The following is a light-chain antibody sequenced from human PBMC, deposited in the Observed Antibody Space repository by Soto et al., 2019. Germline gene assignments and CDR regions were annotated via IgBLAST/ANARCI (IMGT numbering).Light chain of an antibody. V-gene: IGKV3-20*01. CDR1: LSVSSSY. Sequence: EIVLTQSPGTLSLSPGERATLSCRAILSVSSSYLAWYQQKPGQAPRLLIYGASSRATGIPDRFSGSGSGTDFSLIICRLEPEDFAVYYCQQYGSSPPAFGPVTKVDIK. J-gene: IGKJ3*01. CDR3: QQYGSSPPA. CDR2: GAS.